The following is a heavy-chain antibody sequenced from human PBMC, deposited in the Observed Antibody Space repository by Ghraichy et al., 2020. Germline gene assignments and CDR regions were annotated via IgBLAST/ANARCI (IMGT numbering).Heavy chain of an antibody. CDR2: TSYDGSNQ. J-gene: IGHJ6*02. CDR1: GFTFSNYA. CDR3: ARDRITWNNYFYGMDV. D-gene: IGHD1-1*01. Sequence: LSLTCAASGFTFSNYAMHWVRQAPGKGLEWVAVTSYDGSNQYYADSVKGRFTISRDNSNNTLCLQMNSLRAEDTGVYYCARDRITWNNYFYGMDVWGQGTTVTVSS. V-gene: IGHV3-30-3*01.